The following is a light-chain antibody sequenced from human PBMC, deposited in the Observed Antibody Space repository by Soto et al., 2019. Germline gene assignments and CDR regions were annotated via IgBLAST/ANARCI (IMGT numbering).Light chain of an antibody. J-gene: IGLJ2*01. CDR1: NSDVGGYNL. CDR3: CSFAGSGSFVV. Sequence: QSVLTQPASVSGSPGQSITISYTGTNSDVGGYNLVSWYQHHPGKAPKLIIYEGSKRHSGVSNRFSGSNSDNTASLTISGLRAEDEADYYCCSFAGSGSFVVFGGGTKLTVL. V-gene: IGLV2-23*03. CDR2: EGS.